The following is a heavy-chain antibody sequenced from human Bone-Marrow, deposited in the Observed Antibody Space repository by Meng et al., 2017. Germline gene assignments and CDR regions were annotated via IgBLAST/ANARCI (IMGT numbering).Heavy chain of an antibody. V-gene: IGHV4-59*01. CDR3: AGPYYSGNNPHEILNAFDI. J-gene: IGHJ3*02. D-gene: IGHD1-26*01. CDR1: GGSISSYY. Sequence: SETLSLTCTVSGGSISSYYWSWIRQPPGKGLEWIGYIYYSGSTNYNPSLKSRVTISVDTSKNQFSLKLSSVTAADTAVYYCAGPYYSGNNPHEILNAFDIWGQGTMVTVSS. CDR2: IYYSGST.